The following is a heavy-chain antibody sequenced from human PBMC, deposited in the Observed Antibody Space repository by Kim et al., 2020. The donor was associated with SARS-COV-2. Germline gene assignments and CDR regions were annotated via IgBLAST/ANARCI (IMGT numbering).Heavy chain of an antibody. CDR3: ARDSEYYYDSSGPYAGYFDY. J-gene: IGHJ4*02. CDR1: GGSISSGSYY. V-gene: IGHV4-61*02. Sequence: SETLSLTCTVSGGSISSGSYYWSWIRQPAGKGLEWIGRIYTSGSTNYNPSLKSRVTISVDTSKNQFSLKLSSVTAADTAVYYCARDSEYYYDSSGPYAGYFDYWGQGTLVTVSS. CDR2: IYTSGST. D-gene: IGHD3-22*01.